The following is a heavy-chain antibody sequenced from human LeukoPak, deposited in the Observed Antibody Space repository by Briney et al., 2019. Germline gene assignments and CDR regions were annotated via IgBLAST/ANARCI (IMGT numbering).Heavy chain of an antibody. CDR1: GFTFSSYG. D-gene: IGHD2-21*02. Sequence: GGSLRLSCAASGFTFSSYGMHWVRQAPGKGLEWVAVISYDGSNKYYADSVKGRFTISRDNSKNTLYLQMNSLRAEDTAVYYCAKDGVVVTAISPHYYFDYWGQGTLVTVSS. CDR2: ISYDGSNK. CDR3: AKDGVVVTAISPHYYFDY. V-gene: IGHV3-30*18. J-gene: IGHJ4*02.